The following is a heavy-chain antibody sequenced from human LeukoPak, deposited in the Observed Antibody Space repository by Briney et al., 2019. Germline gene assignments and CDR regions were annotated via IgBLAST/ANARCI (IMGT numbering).Heavy chain of an antibody. D-gene: IGHD4-17*01. V-gene: IGHV4-34*01. CDR1: GGSFSGYY. CDR3: ARGKFYGDYFVPFDY. CDR2: INHSGST. J-gene: IGHJ4*02. Sequence: SETLSLTCAVYGGSFSGYYWSWIRQPPGKGLEWIGEINHSGSTNCNPSLKSRVTISVDTSKNQFSLKLSSVTAADTAVYYCARGKFYGDYFVPFDYWGQGTLVTVSS.